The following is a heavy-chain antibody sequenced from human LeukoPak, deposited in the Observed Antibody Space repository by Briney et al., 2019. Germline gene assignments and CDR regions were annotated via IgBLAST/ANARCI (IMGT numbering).Heavy chain of an antibody. CDR1: GGSISSYY. V-gene: IGHV4-59*01. CDR2: ISYSGSS. CDR3: VRVSWPPGSSWYYFDY. J-gene: IGHJ4*02. Sequence: PSETLSLTCTVSGGSISSYYWSWIRQPPGKGLEWIGYISYSGSSNYNPSLKSRVSISVDTSKNQFSLKLNSVTAADTAVYYCVRVSWPPGSSWYYFDYWGQGTLVIVSS. D-gene: IGHD3-10*01.